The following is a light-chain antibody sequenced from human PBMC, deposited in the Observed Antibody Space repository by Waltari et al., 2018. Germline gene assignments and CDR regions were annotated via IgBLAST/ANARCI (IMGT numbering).Light chain of an antibody. CDR1: ISDIGNYGY. Sequence: QSVLTQPASVSGSPGQSITVSCRGTISDIGNYGYVSWDQQHPGRAPKLIIYEVNNRPSGCPSRFSGSKSGNPASLTISGLQAEDEADYYCSSFSSSSTPYVFGSGTKVTVL. V-gene: IGLV2-14*03. CDR3: SSFSSSSTPYV. J-gene: IGLJ1*01. CDR2: EVN.